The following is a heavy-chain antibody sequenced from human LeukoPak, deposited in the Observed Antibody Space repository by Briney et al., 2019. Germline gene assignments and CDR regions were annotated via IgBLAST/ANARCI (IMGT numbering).Heavy chain of an antibody. CDR3: ARDLWAQQEGDGFDI. CDR1: GFTFTKYW. D-gene: IGHD6-13*01. J-gene: IGHJ3*02. CDR2: INQDESVK. Sequence: GGSLRLSCAASGFTFTKYWMSWIRQAPGKRLECVASINQDESVKRYVDSAKGRFTISRDNTQNSVYLEMNSLTAEDTALYYCARDLWAQQEGDGFDIWGRGTMVTVSS. V-gene: IGHV3-7*03.